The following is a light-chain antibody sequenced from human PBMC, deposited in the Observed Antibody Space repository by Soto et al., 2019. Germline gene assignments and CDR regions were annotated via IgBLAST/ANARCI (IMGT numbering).Light chain of an antibody. Sequence: AIRMTQSPSSLSASTGDRVTITCRASQGVSSSLAWYQQKPGKAPKLLIYAASTLQSGVPSRFSGSGSGTDFTLTISCLQSEDFATYYGQQYFSFPWTFAQGTKVEIK. V-gene: IGKV1-8*01. J-gene: IGKJ1*01. CDR3: QQYFSFPWT. CDR2: AAS. CDR1: QGVSSS.